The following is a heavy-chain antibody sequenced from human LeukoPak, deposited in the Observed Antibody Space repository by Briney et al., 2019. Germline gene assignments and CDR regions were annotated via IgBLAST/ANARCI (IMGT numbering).Heavy chain of an antibody. D-gene: IGHD4-23*01. CDR1: GGTFSSHA. Sequence: VASVKVSCKASGGTFSSHAISWVRQAPGQGLEWMGRIIPILGIANYAQKFQGRVTITADKSTSTAYMELSSLRSEDTAVYYCARGVELEVVTETFDYWGQGTLVTVSS. J-gene: IGHJ4*02. CDR3: ARGVELEVVTETFDY. CDR2: IIPILGIA. V-gene: IGHV1-69*04.